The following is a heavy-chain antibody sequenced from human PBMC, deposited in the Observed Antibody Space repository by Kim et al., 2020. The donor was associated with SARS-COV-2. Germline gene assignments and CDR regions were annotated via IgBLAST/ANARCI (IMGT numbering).Heavy chain of an antibody. CDR2: IYHSGST. CDR3: ARLDIVVVPAAISYFDY. CDR1: GYSIISGYY. Sequence: SETLSLTCTVSGYSIISGYYWGWIRQPPGKGLEWIGSIYHSGSTYYNPSLKSRVTISVDTSKNQFSLKLSSVTAADTAVYYCARLDIVVVPAAISYFDY. V-gene: IGHV4-38-2*02. D-gene: IGHD2-2*03. J-gene: IGHJ4*01.